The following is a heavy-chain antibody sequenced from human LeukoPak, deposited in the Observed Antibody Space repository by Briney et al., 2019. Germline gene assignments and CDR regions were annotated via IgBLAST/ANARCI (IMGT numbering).Heavy chain of an antibody. V-gene: IGHV4-39*07. D-gene: IGHD3-16*01. CDR3: ARVGGEVPLDYFDN. Sequence: SETLSLTCTVSGGSISSSSYYWGWIRQPPGKGLEWIGSIYYSGSTYYNPSLKSRVTISVDTSKNQFSLKLSSVTAADTAVYYCARVGGEVPLDYFDNWGQGTLVTVSS. J-gene: IGHJ4*02. CDR2: IYYSGST. CDR1: GGSISSSSYY.